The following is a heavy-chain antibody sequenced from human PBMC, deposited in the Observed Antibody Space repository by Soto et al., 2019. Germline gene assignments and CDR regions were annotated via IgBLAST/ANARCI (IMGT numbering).Heavy chain of an antibody. CDR1: GFTFSSYS. Sequence: GGSLRLSCAASGFTFSSYSMSWVRQAPGKGLEWIAVIYTDDTTYYADSMKGRFTVSRDNSKNTLYLHMNSLRAEDTAVYYCASTEYSSSSTQFDYWGQGTLVTVSS. J-gene: IGHJ4*02. D-gene: IGHD6-6*01. V-gene: IGHV3-53*01. CDR2: IYTDDTT. CDR3: ASTEYSSSSTQFDY.